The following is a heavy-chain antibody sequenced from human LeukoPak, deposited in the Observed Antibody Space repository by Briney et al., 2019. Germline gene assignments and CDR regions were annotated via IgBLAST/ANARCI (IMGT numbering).Heavy chain of an antibody. V-gene: IGHV3-23*01. J-gene: IGHJ4*02. CDR3: AKRGVVIRVFLVGFHKEAYYFDS. Sequence: GGSPRLSCAASGFIFSDYSMNWVRQAPGKGLEWVAGLSGSGGGTNYADSVQGRFTISRDNPKNTLYLQMNSLRAEDTAVYFCAKRGVVIRVFLVGFHKEAYYFDSWGQGALVTVSS. CDR2: LSGSGGGT. D-gene: IGHD3-10*01. CDR1: GFIFSDYS.